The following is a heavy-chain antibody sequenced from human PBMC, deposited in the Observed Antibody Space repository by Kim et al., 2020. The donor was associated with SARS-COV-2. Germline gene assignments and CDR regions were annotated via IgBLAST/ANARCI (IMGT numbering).Heavy chain of an antibody. J-gene: IGHJ4*02. CDR1: GFTFSSYS. D-gene: IGHD6-6*01. V-gene: IGHV3-21*01. CDR3: ARDQVPSESIAARRWGSSGY. Sequence: GGSLRLSCAASGFTFSSYSMNWVRQAPGKGLEWVSSISSSSSYIYYADSVKGRFTISRDNAKNSLYLQMNSLRAEDTAVYYCARDQVPSESIAARRWGSSGYWGQGTLVTVSS. CDR2: ISSSSSYI.